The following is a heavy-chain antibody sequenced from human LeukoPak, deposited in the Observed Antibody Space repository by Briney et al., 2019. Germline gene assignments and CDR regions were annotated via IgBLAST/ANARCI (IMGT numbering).Heavy chain of an antibody. J-gene: IGHJ4*02. CDR3: ARGFGGNLGY. D-gene: IGHD4-23*01. V-gene: IGHV4-34*01. Sequence: PSEPLSLTCAVYGGSFSGYYWSWIRQPPGKGLEWIGEINHSGSTNYNPSLKSRVTISVDTSKNQFSLKLSSVTAADTAVYYCARGFGGNLGYWGQGTLVTVSS. CDR1: GGSFSGYY. CDR2: INHSGST.